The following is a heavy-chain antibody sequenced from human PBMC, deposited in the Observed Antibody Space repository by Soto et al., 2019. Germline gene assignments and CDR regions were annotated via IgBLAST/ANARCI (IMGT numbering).Heavy chain of an antibody. Sequence: QAQLVQSGAEVKKPGASVKVSCKASGYTFTSYAMHWVRQAPGQSLEWMGWVNGGNGNTKYSQKFQDRVTMTRDTSASTAYMELSSLRSEDTAVYYCARGIAVAGNYWGQGTLVTVSS. CDR1: GYTFTSYA. CDR2: VNGGNGNT. D-gene: IGHD6-19*01. CDR3: ARGIAVAGNY. J-gene: IGHJ4*02. V-gene: IGHV1-3*01.